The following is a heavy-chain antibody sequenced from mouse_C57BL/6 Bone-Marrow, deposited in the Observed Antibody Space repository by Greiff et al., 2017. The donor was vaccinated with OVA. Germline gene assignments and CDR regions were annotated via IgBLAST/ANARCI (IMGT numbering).Heavy chain of an antibody. CDR1: GYTFTSYW. CDR3: ERWDYHHERRNY. J-gene: IGHJ2*01. Sequence: QVQLQQPGAELVKPGASVKMSCKASGYTFTSYWITWVKQRPGQGLEWIGDIYPGSGSTNYNEKFKSNATLTVDTSSSTAYMQLSSLTSEDSAVFFCERWDYHHERRNYWRKGTTLTVSS. D-gene: IGHD2-4*01. V-gene: IGHV1-55*01. CDR2: IYPGSGST.